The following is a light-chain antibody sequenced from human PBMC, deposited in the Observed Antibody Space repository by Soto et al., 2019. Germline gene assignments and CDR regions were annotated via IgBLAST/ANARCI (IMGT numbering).Light chain of an antibody. CDR1: QSVRSY. V-gene: IGKV3-11*01. CDR2: DTS. J-gene: IGKJ5*01. Sequence: EVVLTQSPATLSLSPGDTATLSCRASQSVRSYLAWYQQTPGQVPRLLIYDTSNRATGIPARFSGSGSGTDFTLTINNLEPEDFAVYYCQQRYSWPPITFGQGTRLEIK. CDR3: QQRYSWPPIT.